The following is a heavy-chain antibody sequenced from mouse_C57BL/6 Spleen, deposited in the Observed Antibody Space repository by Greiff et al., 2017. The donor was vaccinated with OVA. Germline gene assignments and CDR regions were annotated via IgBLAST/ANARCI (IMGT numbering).Heavy chain of an antibody. CDR1: GFSLSTSGMG. D-gene: IGHD2-4*01. Sequence: VKLMESGPGILQSSQTLSLTCSFSGFSLSTSGMGVSWIRQPSGKGLEWLAHIYWDDDKRYNPSLKSRLTISKDTSRNQVFLKITSVDTADTATYYCARRGAYDYDEYFDVWGTGTTVTVSS. CDR2: IYWDDDK. V-gene: IGHV8-12*01. CDR3: ARRGAYDYDEYFDV. J-gene: IGHJ1*03.